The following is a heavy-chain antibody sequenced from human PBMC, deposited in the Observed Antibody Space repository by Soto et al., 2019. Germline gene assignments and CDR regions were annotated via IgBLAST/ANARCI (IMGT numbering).Heavy chain of an antibody. CDR3: AKDVLAYDYIWGCYSSIRVNDY. V-gene: IGHV3-23*01. Sequence: EGSRGRSGAASGFTFSSYAMSWVRQAPGKGLEWVSAISGSGGSTYYADSVKGRFTISRDNSKNTLYLQMNSLRAEYTAVYYCAKDVLAYDYIWGCYSSIRVNDYWAQGRLFSVSS. CDR2: ISGSGGST. CDR1: GFTFSSYA. D-gene: IGHD3-16*01. J-gene: IGHJ4*02.